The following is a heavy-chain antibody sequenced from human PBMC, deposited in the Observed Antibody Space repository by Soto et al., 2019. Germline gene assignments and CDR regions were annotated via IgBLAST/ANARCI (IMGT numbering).Heavy chain of an antibody. J-gene: IGHJ6*03. CDR2: ISWNSGSI. V-gene: IGHV3-9*01. D-gene: IGHD2-15*01. CDR3: AKAGGYCSGGSCYSGYYYMDV. Sequence: PGGSLRLSCAASGFTFDDYAMHWVRQAPGKGLEWVSGISWNSGSIGYADSVKGRFTISRDNAKNSLYLQMNSLRAEDTALYYCAKAGGYCSGGSCYSGYYYMDVWGKGTTVTVSS. CDR1: GFTFDDYA.